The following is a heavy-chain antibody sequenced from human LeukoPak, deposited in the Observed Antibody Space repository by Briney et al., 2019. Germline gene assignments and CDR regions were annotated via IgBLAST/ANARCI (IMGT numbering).Heavy chain of an antibody. Sequence: GGSLRLSCAASGFTFSSYAMSWVRQAPGKGLEWVSAISGSGVSTYYADSVKGRFTISRDNSKNTLYLQMNSLRAEDTAVYYCAKGGGSYWDYFDYWGQGTLVTVSS. CDR2: ISGSGVST. J-gene: IGHJ4*02. V-gene: IGHV3-23*01. CDR1: GFTFSSYA. CDR3: AKGGGSYWDYFDY. D-gene: IGHD1-26*01.